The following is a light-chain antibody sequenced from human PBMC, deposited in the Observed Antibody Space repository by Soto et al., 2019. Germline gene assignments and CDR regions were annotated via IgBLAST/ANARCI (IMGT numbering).Light chain of an antibody. Sequence: QLVLTQSPSASASLGASVKLTCTLSSGHSSYAIAWHQQQPEKGPRYLMKLNNDGSHSKGDGIPDRFSGSSSGAERYLTISSLQSDDEADYYCQTWGTGPFVFGTGTKGTVL. CDR1: SGHSSYA. V-gene: IGLV4-69*01. CDR2: LNNDGSH. CDR3: QTWGTGPFV. J-gene: IGLJ1*01.